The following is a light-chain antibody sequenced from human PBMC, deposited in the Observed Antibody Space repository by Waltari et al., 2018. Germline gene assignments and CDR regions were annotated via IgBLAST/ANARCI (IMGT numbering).Light chain of an antibody. V-gene: IGKV3-20*01. CDR3: QQYGSSPWT. CDR1: AGVASNY. Sequence: EIVLTQSPGTLSLSPGERATVSCRASAGVASNYLAWYQQNPGQAPRLLINGASGRATGIPDRCSGSASGTGFTLTINRLEAEDFAVYYCQQYGSSPWTFGQGTRVEI. CDR2: GAS. J-gene: IGKJ1*01.